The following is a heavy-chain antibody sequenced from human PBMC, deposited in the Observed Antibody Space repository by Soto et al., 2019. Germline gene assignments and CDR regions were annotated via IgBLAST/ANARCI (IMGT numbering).Heavy chain of an antibody. CDR3: AKGDGRIVPRHFDD. D-gene: IGHD1-26*01. V-gene: IGHV3-23*01. CDR1: GFTFSDYA. CDR2: ISSGGGSP. J-gene: IGHJ4*02. Sequence: PGGSLRLSCAASGFTFSDYAMSWARQAPGKGLEWVSSISSGGGSPYYADSVKGRFTISRNNSKNTLFLQMNNLRAEDTAIYYCAKGDGRIVPRHFDDWGQGTLVTVSS.